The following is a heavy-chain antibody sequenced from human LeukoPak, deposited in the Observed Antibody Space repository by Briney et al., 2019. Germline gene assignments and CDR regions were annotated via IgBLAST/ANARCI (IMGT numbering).Heavy chain of an antibody. CDR3: ARGPTGATRFDY. V-gene: IGHV4-34*01. J-gene: IGHJ4*02. CDR1: GGSFSGYY. CDR2: INHSGST. D-gene: IGHD1-26*01. Sequence: PSETLSLTCAVYGGSFSGYYWSWIRQPPGKGLEWIGEINHSGSTNYKPSLKSRVTISVDTSKNQFSLKLSSVTAAATGVYYCARGPTGATRFDYWGQGTLVTVSS.